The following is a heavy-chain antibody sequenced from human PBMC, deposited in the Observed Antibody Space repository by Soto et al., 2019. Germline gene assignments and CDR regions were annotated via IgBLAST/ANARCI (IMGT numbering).Heavy chain of an antibody. J-gene: IGHJ3*02. Sequence: SGPTLVNPTQTLTLTCTFSGFSLSTSGMRVSWIRQPPGKALEWLARIDWDDDKYYSTSLKTRPTISKDTSKNQVVLTMTNMDPVDTATYYCARIRDYDILTGYYGAFDIWGQGKMVTVSS. CDR3: ARIRDYDILTGYYGAFDI. V-gene: IGHV2-70*04. CDR2: IDWDDDK. D-gene: IGHD3-9*01. CDR1: GFSLSTSGMR.